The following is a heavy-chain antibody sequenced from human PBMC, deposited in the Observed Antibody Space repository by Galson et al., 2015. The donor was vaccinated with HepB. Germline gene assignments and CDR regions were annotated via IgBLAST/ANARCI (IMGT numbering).Heavy chain of an antibody. D-gene: IGHD2-15*01. CDR2: ITSTSSYI. CDR3: ARGPVGCSGGSCYPYYFDY. Sequence: SLRLSCAASGFTVSDNYMSWVRQAPGKGLEWVSSITSTSSYIYYADSVKGRFTISRDNAKNSLYLQMNSLRAEDTTVYYCARGPVGCSGGSCYPYYFDYWGQGTLVTVSS. V-gene: IGHV3-11*06. CDR1: GFTVSDNY. J-gene: IGHJ4*02.